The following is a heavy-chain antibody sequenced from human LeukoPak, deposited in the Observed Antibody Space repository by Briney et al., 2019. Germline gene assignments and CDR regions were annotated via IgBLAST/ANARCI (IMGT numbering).Heavy chain of an antibody. CDR1: GYTFSGTGWY. Sequence: ASVKVSRKASGYTFSGTGWYLYWLRQAPGQGLECMGWIHPNNGDTAYAQKFEGRVAMTRDTSISTAYMELRRLRPDDTAVYFCARDGPAQMVDLDYWGQGTLVTVSS. J-gene: IGHJ4*02. CDR3: ARDGPAQMVDLDY. V-gene: IGHV1-2*02. CDR2: IHPNNGDT. D-gene: IGHD3-10*01.